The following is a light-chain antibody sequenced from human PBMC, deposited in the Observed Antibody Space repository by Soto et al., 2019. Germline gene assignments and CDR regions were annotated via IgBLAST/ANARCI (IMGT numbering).Light chain of an antibody. CDR1: QSVSNN. Sequence: EIVMTQSPATLSVSPGERATLSCRASQSVSNNLAWYQQKPGQAPRLLIYGASTRATGIPARFSGSGSGTDFTLSISRLQSEDCALFYCQQYDNWPLSFGGGTQVEIK. CDR2: GAS. CDR3: QQYDNWPLS. J-gene: IGKJ4*01. V-gene: IGKV3-15*01.